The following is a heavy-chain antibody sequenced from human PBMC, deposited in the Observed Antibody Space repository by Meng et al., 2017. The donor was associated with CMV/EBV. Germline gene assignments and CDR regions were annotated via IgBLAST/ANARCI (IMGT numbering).Heavy chain of an antibody. CDR3: VKDPRDGSISATTFRWFDP. V-gene: IGHV3-23*01. Sequence: GESLKISCAASGFTFSSYAMGWVRQSPGKGLEWVSAITGDGRTSYVADYLKGRFTISRDNSKETLFLQMNGLRDEDTAVYYCVKDPRDGSISATTFRWFDPWGQGTQVTVSS. CDR2: ITGDGRTS. CDR1: GFTFSSYA. D-gene: IGHD1-7*01. J-gene: IGHJ5*02.